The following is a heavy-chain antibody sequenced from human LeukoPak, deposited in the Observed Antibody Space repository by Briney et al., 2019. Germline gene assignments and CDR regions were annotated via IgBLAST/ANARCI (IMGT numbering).Heavy chain of an antibody. D-gene: IGHD2-21*01. V-gene: IGHV4-39*07. Sequence: SETLSLTCSVSGDSMSSGSYYWGWIRQPPGKGLEWIGSIFYSGSTYYTPSLKSRVTMSLDTSKNQFSLRLTSVAAADTAVYYCARQIAVVEPTDPNWFDSWGQGTLVTVSS. J-gene: IGHJ5*01. CDR3: ARQIAVVEPTDPNWFDS. CDR1: GDSMSSGSYY. CDR2: IFYSGST.